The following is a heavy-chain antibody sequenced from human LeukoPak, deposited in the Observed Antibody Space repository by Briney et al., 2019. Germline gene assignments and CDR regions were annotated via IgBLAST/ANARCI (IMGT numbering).Heavy chain of an antibody. CDR3: ARDIGVITIIVVETDAFDI. D-gene: IGHD3-22*01. CDR1: GGTFSSYA. J-gene: IGHJ3*02. CDR2: IIPIFGTA. Sequence: SVKVSCKASGGTFSSYAISWVRQAPGQGLEWMGGIIPIFGTANYAQKFQGRVTITADESTSTAYMELSSLRSEDTAVYYCARDIGVITIIVVETDAFDIWGQGTMVTVPS. V-gene: IGHV1-69*13.